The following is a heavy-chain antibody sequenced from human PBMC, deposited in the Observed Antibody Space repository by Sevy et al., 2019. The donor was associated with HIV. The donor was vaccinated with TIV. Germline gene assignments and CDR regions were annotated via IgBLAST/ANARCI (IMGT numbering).Heavy chain of an antibody. CDR1: GYTLTELS. CDR2: FDPEDGKT. CDR3: ASTRDYYDSSGYYFDY. D-gene: IGHD3-22*01. V-gene: IGHV1-24*01. Sequence: ASVKVSCKVSGYTLTELSIHWVRQAPGKGLEWLVTFDPEDGKTIYAQNFQSRVTMTEDTCTDTTYMELSSLRSEDTAVYYCASTRDYYDSSGYYFDYWGQGTLVTVSS. J-gene: IGHJ4*02.